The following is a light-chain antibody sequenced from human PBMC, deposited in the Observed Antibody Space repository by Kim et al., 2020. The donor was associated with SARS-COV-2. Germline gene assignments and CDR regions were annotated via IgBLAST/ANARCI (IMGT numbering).Light chain of an antibody. CDR1: QSVSSNY. J-gene: IGKJ2*03. CDR3: QQYGTSPYS. Sequence: LSSGDRATLSCRASQSVSSNYLAWYQQKPGQAPRLLIYGASSRATGIPDRFSGSGSGTDFTLTISRLEPEDFVVYYCQQYGTSPYSFGQGTKLEI. V-gene: IGKV3-20*01. CDR2: GAS.